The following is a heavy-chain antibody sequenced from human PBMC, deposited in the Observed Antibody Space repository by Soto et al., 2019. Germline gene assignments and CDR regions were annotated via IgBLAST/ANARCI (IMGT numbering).Heavy chain of an antibody. CDR2: ISTSGGP. CDR1: GGSISSYY. CDR3: AREKNLAARLIDY. J-gene: IGHJ4*02. D-gene: IGHD6-6*01. Sequence: SETLSLTCTVSGGSISSYYWSWIPQPAGKGLEWIGRISTSGGPNYSPSLRSRVTMSVDTSNNQFSLKLSSVTAADTAVYFCAREKNLAARLIDYWGQGTLVTVSS. V-gene: IGHV4-4*07.